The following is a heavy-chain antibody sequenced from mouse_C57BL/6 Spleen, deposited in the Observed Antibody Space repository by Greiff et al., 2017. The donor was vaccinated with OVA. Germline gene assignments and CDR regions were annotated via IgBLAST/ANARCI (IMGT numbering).Heavy chain of an antibody. CDR1: GFSLSTSGMG. V-gene: IGHV8-12*01. D-gene: IGHD1-1*01. Sequence: QVQLKESGPGILQSSQTLSLTCSFSGFSLSTSGMGVSWIRQPSGKGLEWLAHIYWDDDKRYNPSLKSRLTISKDTSRNQVFLKITSVDTADTATYYCARSRGGSVYFDYWGQGTTLTVSS. J-gene: IGHJ2*01. CDR3: ARSRGGSVYFDY. CDR2: IYWDDDK.